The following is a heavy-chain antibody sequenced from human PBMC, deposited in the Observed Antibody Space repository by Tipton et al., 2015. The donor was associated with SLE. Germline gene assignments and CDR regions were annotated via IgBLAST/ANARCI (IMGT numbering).Heavy chain of an antibody. CDR3: AKFHLDATHLSWFDP. J-gene: IGHJ5*02. CDR1: GFTFRTYA. D-gene: IGHD2-15*01. CDR2: ISGGGGTT. V-gene: IGHV3-23*01. Sequence: SLRLSCAASGFTFRTYAMAWVRQSPGKGLEWVSLISGGGGTTHYADPVRGRFNISRDNSKNTLSLQLNTLRADDTAIYYCAKFHLDATHLSWFDPWGQGMLVTLSS.